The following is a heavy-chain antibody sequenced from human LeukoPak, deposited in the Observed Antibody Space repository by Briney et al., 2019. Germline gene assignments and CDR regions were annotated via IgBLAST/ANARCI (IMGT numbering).Heavy chain of an antibody. CDR3: TRQDSKFRGVDY. D-gene: IGHD3-10*01. CDR1: GFTFSGSA. J-gene: IGHJ4*02. V-gene: IGHV3-73*01. Sequence: GGSLRLSCAASGFTFSGSAMHWVRQASGKGLEWVGRIRSKANSYATAYAASVKGRFTISRDDSKNTAYLRMNSLKTEDTAVYYCTRQDSKFRGVDYWGQGTLVTVSS. CDR2: IRSKANSYAT.